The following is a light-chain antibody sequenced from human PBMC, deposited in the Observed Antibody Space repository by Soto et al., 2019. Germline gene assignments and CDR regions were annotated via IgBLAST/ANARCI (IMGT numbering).Light chain of an antibody. CDR2: AAS. Sequence: DIQLTQSPSFLSASVGDRVTITCRASQGISSYLAWYQQKPGKAPKLLIYAASTLQSGVPSRFSCSGSGTEFALTISSLQPEDFATYYCQQLNSYPRTFGHGTKLEIK. CDR3: QQLNSYPRT. J-gene: IGKJ2*01. CDR1: QGISSY. V-gene: IGKV1-9*01.